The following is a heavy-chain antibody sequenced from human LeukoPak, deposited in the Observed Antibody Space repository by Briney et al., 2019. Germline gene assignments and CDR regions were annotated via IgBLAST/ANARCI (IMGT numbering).Heavy chain of an antibody. D-gene: IGHD6-13*01. CDR3: ASSLLYSSSWYGWDY. CDR1: GFTFSSYS. J-gene: IGHJ4*02. CDR2: ISSSSSYI. Sequence: GGSLRLSCAASGFTFSSYSMNWVRQAPGKGLEWVSSISSSSSYIYYADSVKGRFTISRDNAKNSLYLQMNSLRAEDTAVYYCASSLLYSSSWYGWDYWGQGTLVTVSS. V-gene: IGHV3-21*01.